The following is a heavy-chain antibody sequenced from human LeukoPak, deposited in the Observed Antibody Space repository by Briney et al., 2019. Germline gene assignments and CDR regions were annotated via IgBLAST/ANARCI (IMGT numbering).Heavy chain of an antibody. V-gene: IGHV4-39*01. CDR2: ISYSGST. Sequence: PSETLSLTCTVSGGSISSSNTDYYRGWVRQPPGKGLEWIGSISYSGSTYYNPSLKSRVTISADTSSSQFSLKLTSVTAADTAVYYCARPQGRSGYWPYDYWGQGTLVTVSS. D-gene: IGHD3-22*01. CDR1: GGSISSSNTDYY. J-gene: IGHJ4*02. CDR3: ARPQGRSGYWPYDY.